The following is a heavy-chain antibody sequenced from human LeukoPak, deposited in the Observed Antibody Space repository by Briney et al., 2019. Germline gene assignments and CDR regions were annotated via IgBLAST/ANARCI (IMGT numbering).Heavy chain of an antibody. CDR3: AREAEADEGEPAIKGLDP. J-gene: IGHJ5*02. V-gene: IGHV1-46*01. CDR1: GYTFTSYY. D-gene: IGHD2-21*02. CDR2: INPTGGST. Sequence: GASVKVSCKASGYTFTSYYMHWVRQAPGEGLEWMGIINPTGGSTSYAQKFQGRVTMTRDTSTSTVYMELSSLRSDDTAMYYCAREAEADEGEPAIKGLDPWGQGTLVTVSS.